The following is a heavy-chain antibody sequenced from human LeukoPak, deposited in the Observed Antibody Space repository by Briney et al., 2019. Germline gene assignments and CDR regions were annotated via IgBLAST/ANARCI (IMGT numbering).Heavy chain of an antibody. CDR2: IIPIFGTA. CDR3: ARSRASYYYYYGMDV. CDR1: GGTFSSYA. D-gene: IGHD2-2*01. V-gene: IGHV1-69*13. Sequence: GASVKVSCKASGGTFSSYAISWVRQAPGQGLEWMGGIIPIFGTANYAQESQGRVTITADESTSTAYMELSSLRSEDTAVYYCARSRASYYYYYGMDVWGQGTTVTVSS. J-gene: IGHJ6*02.